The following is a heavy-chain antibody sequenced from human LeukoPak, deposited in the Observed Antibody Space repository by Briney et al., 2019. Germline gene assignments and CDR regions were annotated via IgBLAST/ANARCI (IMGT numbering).Heavy chain of an antibody. V-gene: IGHV3-33*01. J-gene: IGHJ4*02. D-gene: IGHD1-26*01. CDR1: GFTLSSYV. Sequence: WGALRLSRASSGFTLSSYVMHWVRQTPSKGREWEAVIWSDGSNKYYAASVKGRFTTYRDNSKNTMCLQMNSLRAEDTAVYYCARGSGRFSGGLDYWGQGTLVTVSS. CDR3: ARGSGRFSGGLDY. CDR2: IWSDGSNK.